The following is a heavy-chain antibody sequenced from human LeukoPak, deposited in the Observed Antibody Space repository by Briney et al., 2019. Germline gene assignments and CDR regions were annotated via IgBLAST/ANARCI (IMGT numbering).Heavy chain of an antibody. CDR2: ISYDGSNK. J-gene: IGHJ6*03. Sequence: GGSLRLSCAASGFTFSSYTMHWVRQAPGKGLEWVAVISYDGSNKYYADSVKGRFTISRDNSKNTLYLQMNSLRAEDTAVYYCATTPYYYMDVWGKGTTVTVSS. V-gene: IGHV3-30*04. CDR3: ATTPYYYMDV. CDR1: GFTFSSYT.